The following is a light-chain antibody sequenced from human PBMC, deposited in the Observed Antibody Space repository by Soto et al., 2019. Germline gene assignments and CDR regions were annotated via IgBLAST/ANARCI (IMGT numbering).Light chain of an antibody. J-gene: IGKJ4*01. CDR1: QGISRS. CDR3: QQVDSYPLA. Sequence: DIQLTQSPSFLSASVGDRIIIACRANQGISRSLVWYQHKPGKAPKLLIYGASTLQTGVPSRFSVRGSGTEFTLTISSLQPEDFASYYCQQVDSYPLAFGGGTKVEIK. V-gene: IGKV1-9*01. CDR2: GAS.